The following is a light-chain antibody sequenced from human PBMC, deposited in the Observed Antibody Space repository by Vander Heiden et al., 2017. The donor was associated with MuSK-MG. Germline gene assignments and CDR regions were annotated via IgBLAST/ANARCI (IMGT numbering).Light chain of an antibody. CDR1: GSDVGGYNY. CDR3: TSFTSSGNFGV. V-gene: IGLV2-14*01. Sequence: QSALTQPASVSGSPGQSITIPCTGTGSDVGGYNYVSWYQQFSGKAPKLISYDVSYRPSGVSNRFSGSKSGSTAYLNISGLQPEEEAEYYGTSFTSSGNFGVFGRGTKLTVL. CDR2: DVS. J-gene: IGLJ2*01.